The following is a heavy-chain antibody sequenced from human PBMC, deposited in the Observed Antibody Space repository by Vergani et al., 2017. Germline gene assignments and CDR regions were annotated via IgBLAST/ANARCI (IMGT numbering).Heavy chain of an antibody. CDR2: IIPIFGTA. D-gene: IGHD1-1*01. Sequence: QVQLVQSGAEVKKPGASVKVSCKASGYTFTSYYMHWVRQAPGQGLEWMGGIIPIFGTANYAQKFQGRVTITADESTSTAYMELSSLRSEDTAVYYCARGWNAYYFDYWGQGTLVTVSS. CDR1: GYTFTSYY. V-gene: IGHV1-69*01. J-gene: IGHJ4*02. CDR3: ARGWNAYYFDY.